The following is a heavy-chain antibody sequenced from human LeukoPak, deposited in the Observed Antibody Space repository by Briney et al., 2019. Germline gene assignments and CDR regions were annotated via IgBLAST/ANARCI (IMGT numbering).Heavy chain of an antibody. V-gene: IGHV4-34*01. CDR2: INHNGST. Sequence: SETLSLTCAVYGGSFSGYYWSWIRQPPGKGLEWIGEINHNGSTNYNPSLKSRVTISVDTSKNQFSLKLSSVTAADTAVYYCARSLTIFGVVNRLDYWGQGTLVTVSS. CDR3: ARSLTIFGVVNRLDY. CDR1: GGSFSGYY. J-gene: IGHJ4*02. D-gene: IGHD3-3*01.